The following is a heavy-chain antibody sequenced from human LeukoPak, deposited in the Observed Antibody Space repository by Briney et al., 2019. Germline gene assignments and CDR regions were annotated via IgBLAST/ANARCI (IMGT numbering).Heavy chain of an antibody. D-gene: IGHD3-22*01. CDR2: INPNSGDT. CDR1: GYTFTAYY. CDR3: TRSAVVLPYYFDY. V-gene: IGHV1-2*06. Sequence: GASVKVSCKASGYTFTAYYMHWVRQAPGQGLEWMGRINPNSGDTIYAQNFQGRVTVTRDTSISTAYLELSSLRSEDTALYYCTRSAVVLPYYFDYWGQGTLVTVSS. J-gene: IGHJ4*02.